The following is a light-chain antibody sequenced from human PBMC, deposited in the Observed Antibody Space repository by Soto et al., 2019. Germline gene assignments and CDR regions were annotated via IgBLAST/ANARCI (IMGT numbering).Light chain of an antibody. CDR3: SSYTSSTTPYV. V-gene: IGLV2-14*03. J-gene: IGLJ1*01. CDR2: DVS. Sequence: QSALTQPASVSGSPGQSITISCTGTSSDVGGYNYVSWYQQHPGKAPKLMIYDVSNRPSGVSNRFSASKSGNTASLTISGLQAGDEADYYCSSYTSSTTPYVFGTGTKLTVL. CDR1: SSDVGGYNY.